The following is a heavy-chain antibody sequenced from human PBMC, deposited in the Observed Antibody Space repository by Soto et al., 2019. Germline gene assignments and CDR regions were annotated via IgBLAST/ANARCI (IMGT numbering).Heavy chain of an antibody. V-gene: IGHV3-21*01. D-gene: IGHD5-12*01. Sequence: GGSLRLSCAASGFTFSSYSMNWVRQAPGKGLEWVSSISSSSSYIYYADSVKGRFTISRDNAKNSLYLQMNSLRAEDTAVYYCARDDLYSGYDFDYWGQGTLVTVSS. CDR3: ARDDLYSGYDFDY. CDR1: GFTFSSYS. J-gene: IGHJ4*02. CDR2: ISSSSSYI.